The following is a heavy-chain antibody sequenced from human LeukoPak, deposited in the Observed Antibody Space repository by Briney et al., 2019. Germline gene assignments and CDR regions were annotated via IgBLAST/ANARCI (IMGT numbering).Heavy chain of an antibody. CDR3: ARGIPVSGLVDY. J-gene: IGHJ4*02. CDR2: ISSSSTYI. Sequence: GGSLRLSCAASGVTFSSYSMNRGPEAPGSGREWFSSISSSSTYIYYADSVKGRFTVSRDKAKTSLSLQMNSLRTEDTAVYYCARGIPVSGLVDYWGQGTMVTVSS. D-gene: IGHD6-19*01. CDR1: GVTFSSYS. V-gene: IGHV3-21*01.